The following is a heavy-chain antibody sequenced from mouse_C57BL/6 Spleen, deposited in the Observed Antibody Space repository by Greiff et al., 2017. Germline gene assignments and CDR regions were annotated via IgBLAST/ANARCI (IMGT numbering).Heavy chain of an antibody. J-gene: IGHJ2*01. CDR2: ISYDGSN. CDR1: GYSITSGYY. D-gene: IGHD2-1*01. CDR3: ARNGNLDY. Sequence: EVQLQESGPGLVKPSQSLSLTCSVTGYSITSGYYWNWIRQFPGNKLEWMGYISYDGSNNYNPSLKNRISITRDTSKNQFFLKLNSLTTEDTATYYCARNGNLDYWGQGTTLTVSS. V-gene: IGHV3-6*01.